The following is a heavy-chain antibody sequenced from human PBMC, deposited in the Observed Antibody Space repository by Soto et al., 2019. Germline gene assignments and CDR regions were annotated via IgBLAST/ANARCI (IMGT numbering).Heavy chain of an antibody. D-gene: IGHD1-26*01. V-gene: IGHV3-33*01. J-gene: IGHJ4*02. Sequence: QVQLVESGGGVVQPGRSLRLSCAASGFTFSSYGMHWVRQAPGKGLEWVAVIWYDGSNKYYADSVKGRFTISRDNSKNTLYLQMNSLRAEDTAVYYCARAYPDSGSFYGSIDYWGQGTLVTVSS. CDR1: GFTFSSYG. CDR3: ARAYPDSGSFYGSIDY. CDR2: IWYDGSNK.